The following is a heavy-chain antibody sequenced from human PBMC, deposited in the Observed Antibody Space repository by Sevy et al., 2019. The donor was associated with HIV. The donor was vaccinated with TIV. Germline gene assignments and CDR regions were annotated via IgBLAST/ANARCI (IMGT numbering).Heavy chain of an antibody. CDR2: IRSKDYGGAT. V-gene: IGHV3-49*03. CDR1: GFTFGDYA. CDR3: TRGYYYDSSGYSDY. D-gene: IGHD3-22*01. J-gene: IGHJ4*02. Sequence: GGSLRLSCTGSGFTFGDYAMSWFRQAPGMGLEWVGFIRSKDYGGATEYAAVVKGGFTISREDSKSIADLQMNSLKTEDTAVYYCTRGYYYDSSGYSDYWGQGTLVTVSS.